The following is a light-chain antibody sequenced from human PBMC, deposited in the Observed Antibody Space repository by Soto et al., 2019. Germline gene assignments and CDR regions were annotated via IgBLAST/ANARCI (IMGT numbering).Light chain of an antibody. J-gene: IGKJ4*01. CDR2: AAS. CDR1: QSISSY. Sequence: DIQMTQSPSSLSASVGDRVTITCRASQSISSYLNWYQQKPGKAPKLLIYAASSLQSGVPSRFSGSGSGTAFTLTISSLQPEDFANYYCQQSYSTPRTFGGGTKVEIK. CDR3: QQSYSTPRT. V-gene: IGKV1-39*01.